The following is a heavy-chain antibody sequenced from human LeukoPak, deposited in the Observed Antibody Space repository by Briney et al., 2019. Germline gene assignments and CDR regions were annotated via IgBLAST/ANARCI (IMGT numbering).Heavy chain of an antibody. CDR3: ARDSLYYDSSGYPPFDY. Sequence: ASVKVSCKASGYTFTGYYMHWVRQAPGQGLEWMGWINPNSGGTNHSQKFQGRVTMTRDTSISTAYMELSRLRSDDTALYFCARDSLYYDSSGYPPFDYWGQGTLVTVSS. D-gene: IGHD3-22*01. V-gene: IGHV1-2*02. CDR1: GYTFTGYY. CDR2: INPNSGGT. J-gene: IGHJ4*02.